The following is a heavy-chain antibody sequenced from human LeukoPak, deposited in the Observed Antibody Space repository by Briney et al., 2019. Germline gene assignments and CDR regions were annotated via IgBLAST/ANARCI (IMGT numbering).Heavy chain of an antibody. D-gene: IGHD2-2*01. CDR1: GFTFSSYS. CDR3: ARDLRGYCSSTSCYDNWFDP. Sequence: PGGSLRLSCAASGFTFSSYSMNWVRQAPGKGLEWVSYISSSGGTIYYADSVKGRFTISRDNAKNSLYLQMNSLRAEDTAVYYCARDLRGYCSSTSCYDNWFDPWGQGTLVTVSS. V-gene: IGHV3-48*01. CDR2: ISSSGGTI. J-gene: IGHJ5*02.